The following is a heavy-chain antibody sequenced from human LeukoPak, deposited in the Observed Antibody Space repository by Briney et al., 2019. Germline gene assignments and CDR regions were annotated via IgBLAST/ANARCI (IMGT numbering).Heavy chain of an antibody. J-gene: IGHJ3*02. V-gene: IGHV3-23*01. Sequence: GGSLRLSCAASGFTFSSYAMSWVRQAPGKGLEWVPAISGSGGSTYYADSVKGRFTISRDNSKNTLYLQMNSLRAEDTAVYYCAKDRSYDYGDSDDAFDIWGQGTMVTVSS. CDR1: GFTFSSYA. D-gene: IGHD4-17*01. CDR3: AKDRSYDYGDSDDAFDI. CDR2: ISGSGGST.